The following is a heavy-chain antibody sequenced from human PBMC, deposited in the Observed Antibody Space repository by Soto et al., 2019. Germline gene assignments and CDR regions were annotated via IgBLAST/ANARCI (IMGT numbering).Heavy chain of an antibody. D-gene: IGHD3-16*01. CDR3: AKTAGYDYVWGSSGLDP. V-gene: IGHV3-30*18. CDR1: GFTISSYG. J-gene: IGHJ5*02. Sequence: GGSLRLSCAGSGFTISSYGMHWVRQAPGKGLEWVAVISYDGSDKYYGDSVKGRFTISRDDSKNTLYLQMNSLRVEDTAIYYCAKTAGYDYVWGSSGLDPWGQGTLVTVSS. CDR2: ISYDGSDK.